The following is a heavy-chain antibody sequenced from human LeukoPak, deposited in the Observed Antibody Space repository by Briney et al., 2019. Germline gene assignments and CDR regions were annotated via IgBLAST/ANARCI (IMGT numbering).Heavy chain of an antibody. Sequence: KASETLSLTCTVSGGSISSYYWSWIRQPPGKGLEWIGYIYYSGSTNYNPSLKSRVTISVDKSKNQFPLKLSSVTAADTAVYYCARDRPHDSSGHYFDYWGQGTLVTVSS. CDR2: IYYSGST. CDR1: GGSISSYY. J-gene: IGHJ4*02. V-gene: IGHV4-59*12. D-gene: IGHD3-22*01. CDR3: ARDRPHDSSGHYFDY.